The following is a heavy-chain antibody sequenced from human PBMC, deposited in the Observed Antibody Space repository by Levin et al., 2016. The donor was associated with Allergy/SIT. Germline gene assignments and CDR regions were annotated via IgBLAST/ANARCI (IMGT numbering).Heavy chain of an antibody. CDR3: ATHSEWRFYH. Sequence: GESLKISCAASGFMFSNSWMTWVRQAPGKGLEWVANIKNDGSETYYVDSVKGRFSISRDNAKNSLHLQMNSLRGEDTAVYYCATHSEWRFYHWGQGTLVTVSS. CDR2: IKNDGSET. D-gene: IGHD3-3*01. V-gene: IGHV3-7*03. J-gene: IGHJ1*01. CDR1: GFMFSNSW.